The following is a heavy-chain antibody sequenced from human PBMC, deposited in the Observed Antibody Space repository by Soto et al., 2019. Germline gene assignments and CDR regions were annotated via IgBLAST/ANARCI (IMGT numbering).Heavy chain of an antibody. V-gene: IGHV3-9*01. CDR3: VKDESINWYSGHFRH. J-gene: IGHJ1*01. CDR1: GFTFDDYA. Sequence: GGSLRLSCAASGFTFDDYAMHWVRQVPGKGLEWVSGINWSSGSIGYGDSVKGRFAISRDNAKNSLHLQMNSLSAEDTAFYYCVKDESINWYSGHFRHWGQGTLVNVS. D-gene: IGHD6-13*01. CDR2: INWSSGSI.